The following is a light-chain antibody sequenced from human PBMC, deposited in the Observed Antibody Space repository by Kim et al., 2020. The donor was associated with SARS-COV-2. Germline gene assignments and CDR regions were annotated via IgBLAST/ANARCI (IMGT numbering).Light chain of an antibody. CDR2: DVS. CDR3: SSYTSSSTGV. CDR1: SSDVGGYNY. V-gene: IGLV2-14*03. Sequence: QSALTQPASVSGSPGQSITISCTGTSSDVGGYNYVSWYQQHPAKAPKLMIYDVSSRPSGVSNRFSGSKSGNTASLTISGLQAEDEADYYCSSYTSSSTGVFGGGTQLTVL. J-gene: IGLJ3*02.